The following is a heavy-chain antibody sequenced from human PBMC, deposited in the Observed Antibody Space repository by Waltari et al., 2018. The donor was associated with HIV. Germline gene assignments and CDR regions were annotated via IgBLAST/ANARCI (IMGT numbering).Heavy chain of an antibody. Sequence: QLLQSGGEVKQTGESLKISCKGSGFTFTNYWIARVRQMPGKGLEWMGMILPSDSDNKYSPSFQGHVTISADRSTSTAYLQWSSLRASDTAMYYCASPKGGWLFAFDVWGQGTKVTVSS. CDR1: GFTFTNYW. D-gene: IGHD6-19*01. CDR3: ASPKGGWLFAFDV. CDR2: ILPSDSDN. V-gene: IGHV5-51*01. J-gene: IGHJ3*01.